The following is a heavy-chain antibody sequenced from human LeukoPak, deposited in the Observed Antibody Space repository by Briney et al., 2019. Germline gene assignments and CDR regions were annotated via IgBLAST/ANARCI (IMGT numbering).Heavy chain of an antibody. J-gene: IGHJ3*02. D-gene: IGHD6-19*01. V-gene: IGHV1-18*01. CDR1: GYTFTSYG. CDR2: ISAYNGNT. CDR3: ASRSGWYGGDAFDI. Sequence: GASVKVSCKASGYTFTSYGISWVRQAPGQGLEWMGWISAYNGNTNYAQKLQGRVTMTTATSTSTAYMELRSLRSDDTAVYYCASRSGWYGGDAFDIWGQGTMVTVSS.